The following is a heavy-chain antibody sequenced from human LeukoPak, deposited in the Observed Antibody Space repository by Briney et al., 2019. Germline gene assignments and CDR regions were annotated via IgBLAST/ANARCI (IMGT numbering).Heavy chain of an antibody. CDR1: GGSITSGGYS. CDR2: IYYSGST. CDR3: AKVHCSGGSCLDAFDI. J-gene: IGHJ3*02. V-gene: IGHV4-30-4*07. Sequence: PSETLSLTCAVSGGSITSGGYSWSWIRQPPGKGLEWIGYIYYSGSTYYNPSLKSRVTISVDTSKNQFSLKLSSVTAADTAVYYCAKVHCSGGSCLDAFDIWGQGTKVTVSS. D-gene: IGHD2-15*01.